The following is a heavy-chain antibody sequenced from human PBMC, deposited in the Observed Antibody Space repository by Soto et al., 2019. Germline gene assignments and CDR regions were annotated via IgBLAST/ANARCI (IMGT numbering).Heavy chain of an antibody. V-gene: IGHV4-59*01. D-gene: IGHD3-16*02. CDR1: GGPISSYY. Sequence: SETLSLTCTVSGGPISSYYWSWIRQPPGKGLEWIGYIYYSGSTNYNPSLKSRVTISVDTSKNQFSLKLSSVTAADTAVYYCAIVRPGDDYVWGSYRYNLYYHYGMDVWGQGTTVTVSS. CDR3: AIVRPGDDYVWGSYRYNLYYHYGMDV. CDR2: IYYSGST. J-gene: IGHJ6*02.